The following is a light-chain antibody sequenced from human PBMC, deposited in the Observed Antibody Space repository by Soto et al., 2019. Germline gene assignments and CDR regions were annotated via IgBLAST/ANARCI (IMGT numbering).Light chain of an antibody. V-gene: IGLV3-25*02. CDR3: QSADISGTYYV. CDR1: ALPKQY. Sequence: SYELTQPPSVSVSPGQTARITCSGDALPKQYVYWYQQKPGQAPVVVMYKDSERPSGIPERFSASSSGTTVTLIISGVQAEDEADYYCQSADISGTYYVFGTGTKLTVL. CDR2: KDS. J-gene: IGLJ1*01.